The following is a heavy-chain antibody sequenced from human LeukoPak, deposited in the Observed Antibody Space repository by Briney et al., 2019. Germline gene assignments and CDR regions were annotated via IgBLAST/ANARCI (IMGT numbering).Heavy chain of an antibody. D-gene: IGHD1-26*01. CDR2: FDPEDGET. Sequence: GASVKVSCKVSGYTLTELSMHWVRQAPGKGLEWMGGFDPEDGETIYAQKFQGRVTMTEDTSTDTAYMELSSLRSEDTAVYYCATGPIVGATFYWYFDLWGRGTLVTVSS. CDR1: GYTLTELS. J-gene: IGHJ2*01. CDR3: ATGPIVGATFYWYFDL. V-gene: IGHV1-24*01.